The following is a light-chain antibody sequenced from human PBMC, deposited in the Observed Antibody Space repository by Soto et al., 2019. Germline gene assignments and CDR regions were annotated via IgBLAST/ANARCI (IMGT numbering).Light chain of an antibody. CDR1: QSISNH. CDR2: AAS. V-gene: IGKV1-39*01. Sequence: MHSNHSTSALSPSLEHLVIITCRSSQSISNHLNWYQQKPGKAPKLLIFAASSLQSGVPSRFSGSGSGTEFTLTISSLQPDDFATYFCQLYSTYSWTFGHGTQVDIK. J-gene: IGKJ1*01. CDR3: QLYSTYSWT.